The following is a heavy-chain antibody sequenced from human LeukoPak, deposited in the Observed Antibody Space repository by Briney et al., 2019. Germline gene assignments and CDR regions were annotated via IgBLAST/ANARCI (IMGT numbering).Heavy chain of an antibody. D-gene: IGHD1-26*01. J-gene: IGHJ3*02. V-gene: IGHV1-2*02. CDR3: ARGIVGATRAFDI. Sequence: ASVKVSCKASGYTFTGYYMHWVRQAPGQGLEWMGWINPNSGGTNYAQKFQGRVTMTRDTSISTAYMELSRLRSDDTAVYYCARGIVGATRAFDIWSQGTMVTVSS. CDR1: GYTFTGYY. CDR2: INPNSGGT.